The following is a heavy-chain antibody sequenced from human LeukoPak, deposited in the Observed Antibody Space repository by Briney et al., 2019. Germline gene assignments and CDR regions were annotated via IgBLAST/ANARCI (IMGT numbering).Heavy chain of an antibody. Sequence: SETLSLTCTVSGDSIISNIYWWDWLRLPPGKGLEWIGATFYTGRTFYSPSLKSRVCISVDTSKNQFSLDLSSATAADTAVYYCARRRHNFDFYDVWGQGTRVTVSS. J-gene: IGHJ3*01. CDR2: TFYTGRT. D-gene: IGHD3/OR15-3a*01. CDR3: ARRRHNFDFYDV. V-gene: IGHV4-39*01. CDR1: GDSIISNIYW.